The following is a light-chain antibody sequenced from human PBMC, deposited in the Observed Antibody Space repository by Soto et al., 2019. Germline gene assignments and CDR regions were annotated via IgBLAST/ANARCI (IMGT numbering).Light chain of an antibody. CDR1: QSISSW. Sequence: DIQMTQSPSTLSASVGDRVTITCGASQSISSWLAWYQQKPGKAPKLLIYGASSRATGIPDRFSGSGSGTDFTLTISRLEPEDFAVYYCQQYDNSAWTFGQRTKVDI. V-gene: IGKV1-5*01. J-gene: IGKJ1*01. CDR2: GAS. CDR3: QQYDNSAWT.